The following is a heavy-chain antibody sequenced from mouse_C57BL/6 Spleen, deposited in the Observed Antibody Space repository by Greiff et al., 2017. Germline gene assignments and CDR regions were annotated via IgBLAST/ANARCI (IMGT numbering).Heavy chain of an antibody. Sequence: DVKLEQSEGGLVQPGSSMKLSCTASGFTFSDYYMAWVRQVPEKGLEWVANINYDGSSTYYLDPLKSRFIISRDNAENILYLQMSSLTSEDTAADYCARDGTSYYSNDGFAYWGQGTLVTVSA. J-gene: IGHJ3*01. CDR1: GFTFSDYY. CDR3: ARDGTSYYSNDGFAY. CDR2: INYDGSST. V-gene: IGHV5-16*01. D-gene: IGHD2-5*01.